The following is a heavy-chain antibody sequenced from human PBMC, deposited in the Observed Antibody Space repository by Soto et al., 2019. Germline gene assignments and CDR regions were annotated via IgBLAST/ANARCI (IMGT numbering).Heavy chain of an antibody. CDR2: IYYSGST. V-gene: IGHV4-59*01. CDR1: GGSISSYY. D-gene: IGHD6-13*01. Sequence: ASETLSLTCTVSGGSISSYYWSWIRQPPGKGLEWIGYIYYSGSTNYNPSLKSRVTISVDTSKNQFSLKLSSVTAADTAVYYCARGERQQQRDTWGRGILVTVSS. CDR3: ARGERQQQRDT. J-gene: IGHJ5*02.